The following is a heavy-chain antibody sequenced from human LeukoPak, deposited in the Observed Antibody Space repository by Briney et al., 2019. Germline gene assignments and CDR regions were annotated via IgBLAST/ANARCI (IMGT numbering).Heavy chain of an antibody. CDR1: GFAFSSYA. D-gene: IGHD2-15*01. CDR3: ARDRMGGSLDY. V-gene: IGHV3-48*01. CDR2: ITGDSGTI. J-gene: IGHJ4*02. Sequence: GGSLRLSCAASGFAFSSYAMNWVRQAPGKGLEWVSFITGDSGTIYYVDSMKGRFTVSRDNAKNSLYLQIDNLRAEDTAVYYCARDRMGGSLDYWGQGTPVTVSS.